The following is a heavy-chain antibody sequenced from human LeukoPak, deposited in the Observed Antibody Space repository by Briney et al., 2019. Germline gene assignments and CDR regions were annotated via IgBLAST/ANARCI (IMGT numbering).Heavy chain of an antibody. J-gene: IGHJ6*02. V-gene: IGHV3-23*01. CDR2: IIGNAGST. Sequence: PGGSLRLSCVASGFTFSTYAMTWVRQAPGKGLEWVLTIIGNAGSTYYADSVQARFIISRDNSKNTLFLQMTSLRAEDTAVYYCAKDPRWLPYGMDVWGQGTTVTVS. CDR3: AKDPRWLPYGMDV. CDR1: GFTFSTYA. D-gene: IGHD5-12*01.